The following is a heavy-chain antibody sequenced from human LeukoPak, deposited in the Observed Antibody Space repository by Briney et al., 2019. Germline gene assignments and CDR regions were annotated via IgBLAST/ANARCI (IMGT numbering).Heavy chain of an antibody. CDR2: ISGRGAAT. D-gene: IGHD1-26*01. CDR1: GFTFSSAW. CDR3: ARVIGWDEPFDI. Sequence: PGGSLRLSCAVSGFTFSSAWMTWVRQAPGKGLEWVSAISGRGAATYYADSVKGRFTVSRDNAKNTLYLQMNSLRAEDTAVYYCARVIGWDEPFDIWGQGTMVTVSS. V-gene: IGHV3-23*01. J-gene: IGHJ3*02.